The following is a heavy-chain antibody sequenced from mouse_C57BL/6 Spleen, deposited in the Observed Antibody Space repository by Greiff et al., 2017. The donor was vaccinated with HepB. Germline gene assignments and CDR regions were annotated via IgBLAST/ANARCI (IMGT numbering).Heavy chain of an antibody. D-gene: IGHD2-5*01. CDR3: AREGSNSPWAMDD. J-gene: IGHJ4*01. V-gene: IGHV1-63*01. CDR1: GFTFTNYW. CDR2: IYPGGGYT. Sequence: VKLQQSGAELVRPGTSVKMSCKASGFTFTNYWIGWAKQRPGHGLEWIGDIYPGGGYTNYNEKFKGMATLTADNSSSTVYMQFSRLASEAAAIYCGAREGSNSPWAMDDWGQGTSVTVSS.